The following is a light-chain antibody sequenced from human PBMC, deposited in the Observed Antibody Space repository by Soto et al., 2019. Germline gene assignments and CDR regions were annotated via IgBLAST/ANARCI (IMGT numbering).Light chain of an antibody. CDR1: SSDVCGYNY. CDR3: SSYTSSSTLCV. CDR2: EVS. J-gene: IGLJ1*01. V-gene: IGLV2-14*01. Sequence: QSVLTQPASVSGSPGQSITISCTGTSSDVCGYNYVSWYQQHPGKAPKLMIYEVSNRPSGVSNRFSGSKSGNTASLTISGLQAEDEADYYCSSYTSSSTLCVFGTGTKLTVL.